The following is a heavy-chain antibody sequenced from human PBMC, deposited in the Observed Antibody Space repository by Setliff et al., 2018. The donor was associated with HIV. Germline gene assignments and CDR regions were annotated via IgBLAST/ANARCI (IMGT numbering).Heavy chain of an antibody. CDR2: INPSVGST. J-gene: IGHJ4*02. Sequence: ASVKVSCQASGYILTSHYMHWVRQAPGQGLEWMGIINPSVGSTSYAQKFQGRVTMTRDTSTSTVYMELSSLRSVDTATYYCAHIRSGDYSYFDYWGQGILVTVSS. V-gene: IGHV1-46*01. CDR3: AHIRSGDYSYFDY. D-gene: IGHD3-3*01. CDR1: GYILTSHY.